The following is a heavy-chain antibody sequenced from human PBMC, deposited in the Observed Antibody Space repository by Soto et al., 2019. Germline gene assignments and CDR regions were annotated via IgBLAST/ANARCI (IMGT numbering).Heavy chain of an antibody. CDR2: IHSDGGTYGGET. Sequence: EVQLEETGGGLIQPGGSLSLSCAASGFAVSSNHMSWVRQAPGKGLEWVTLIHSDGGTYGGETYYADSVKGRFTISRDNSKNTIYLQMNSLSAEDSALYYCARDLGRSPFDYWGQGTLVTVSS. CDR1: GFAVSSNH. J-gene: IGHJ4*02. CDR3: ARDLGRSPFDY. V-gene: IGHV3-53*02.